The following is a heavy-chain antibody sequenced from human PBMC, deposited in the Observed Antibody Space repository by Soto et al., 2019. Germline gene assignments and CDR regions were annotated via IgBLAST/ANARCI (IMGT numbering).Heavy chain of an antibody. D-gene: IGHD3-10*01. V-gene: IGHV3-15*07. CDR1: GFTFSNAW. CDR3: TTDSYMPVLIISFDY. CDR2: IKSKTDGWTA. J-gene: IGHJ4*01. Sequence: GGSLRLSCAASGFTFSNAWINWVRQAPVNGLECVGRIKSKTDGWTADFSASVKGRFAISMDDSKNIADLQMNSLKTEDTALYXCTTDSYMPVLIISFDYWGHGTLVTVSS.